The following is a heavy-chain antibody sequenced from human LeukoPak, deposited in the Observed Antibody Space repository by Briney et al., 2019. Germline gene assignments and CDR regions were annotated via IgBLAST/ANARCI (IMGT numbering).Heavy chain of an antibody. Sequence: SVKVSCKASGGTFSSYAISWVRQAPGQGLEWMGGIIPIFGTANYAQKFQGRVTITADESTSTAYMELSSLRSEDAAVYYCARDRSPATLYYFDYWGQGTLVTVS. J-gene: IGHJ4*02. CDR2: IIPIFGTA. CDR3: ARDRSPATLYYFDY. D-gene: IGHD5-12*01. CDR1: GGTFSSYA. V-gene: IGHV1-69*13.